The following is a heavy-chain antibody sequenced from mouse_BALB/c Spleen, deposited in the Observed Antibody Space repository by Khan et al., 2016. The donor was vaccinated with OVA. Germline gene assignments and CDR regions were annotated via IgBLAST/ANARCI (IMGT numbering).Heavy chain of an antibody. CDR2: IDPANGNT. CDR3: ARWPRGY. J-gene: IGHJ2*01. CDR1: GFNIKDNY. V-gene: IGHV14-3*02. Sequence: VQLKQSGAELVKPGASVKLSCTASGFNIKDNYMHWVKQRPEQGLEWIGRIDPANGNTEYAPKFQGKATIPADTSSNTASLQLRSLTSEDTAVYYCARWPRGYWGQGTTRTGSS.